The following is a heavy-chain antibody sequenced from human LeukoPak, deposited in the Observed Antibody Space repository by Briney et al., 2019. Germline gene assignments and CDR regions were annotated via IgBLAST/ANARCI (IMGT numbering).Heavy chain of an antibody. CDR3: ARAAAGSGAFDI. CDR1: GFTFSSYW. D-gene: IGHD6-13*01. CDR2: IDSDEFTT. Sequence: GGSLRLSCAASGFTFSSYWMHCVRQAPAKGLVWVSRIDSDEFTTTYADSVRGRFSISRDNAKNSLYLQMSSLRDEDTAVYYCARAAAGSGAFDIWGQGTRVTVSS. V-gene: IGHV3-74*01. J-gene: IGHJ3*02.